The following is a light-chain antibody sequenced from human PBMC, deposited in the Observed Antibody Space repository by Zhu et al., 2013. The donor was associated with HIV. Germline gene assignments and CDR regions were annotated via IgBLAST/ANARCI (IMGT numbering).Light chain of an antibody. CDR3: QVWDSSSDHWV. J-gene: IGLJ3*02. Sequence: SSELTQDPAVSVALGQTVRITCQGDSLRSYYASWYQQKPGQAPVLVIYDDRDRPSGIPERVSGSKSGSTATLTISTVEAGDEGDYYCQVWDSSSDHWVFGGGTKLTV. V-gene: IGLV3-21*02. CDR2: DDR. CDR1: SLRSYY.